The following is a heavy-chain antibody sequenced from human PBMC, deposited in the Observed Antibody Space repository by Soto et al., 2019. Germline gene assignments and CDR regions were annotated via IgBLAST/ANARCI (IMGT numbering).Heavy chain of an antibody. CDR2: IIPIFGTA. CDR1: GGTFSSYA. V-gene: IGHV1-69*01. Sequence: QVPLVQSGAEVKKPGSSVKVSCKASGGTFSSYAISWVRQAPGQGLEWMGGIIPIFGTANYAQKFQGRVTITADESTSTAYMELSSLRSEDTAVYYCARGPGYYGSGSYSDYYYYYGMDVWGQGTTVTVSS. CDR3: ARGPGYYGSGSYSDYYYYYGMDV. J-gene: IGHJ6*02. D-gene: IGHD3-10*01.